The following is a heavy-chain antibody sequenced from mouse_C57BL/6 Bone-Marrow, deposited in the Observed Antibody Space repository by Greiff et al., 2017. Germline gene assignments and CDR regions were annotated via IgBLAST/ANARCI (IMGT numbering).Heavy chain of an antibody. CDR3: ARLGYYGLFDY. V-gene: IGHV1-64*01. CDR2: IHPNSGST. D-gene: IGHD1-2*01. CDR1: GYTFTSYW. Sequence: QVQLQQSGAELVKPGASVKLSCKASGYTFTSYWMHWVKQRPGQGLEWIGMIHPNSGSTNYNEKFKSKATLTVDKSSSTAYMQLSSLTSEDSAVYYCARLGYYGLFDYWGQGTTLTVSS. J-gene: IGHJ2*01.